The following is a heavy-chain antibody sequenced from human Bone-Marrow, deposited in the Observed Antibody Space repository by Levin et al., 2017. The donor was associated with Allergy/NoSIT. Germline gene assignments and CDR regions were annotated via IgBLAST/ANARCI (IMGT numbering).Heavy chain of an antibody. Sequence: HSGGSLRLSCAASGFTFSAYWMNWVRQAPGKGLEWVANIKEDGSEENFLDSVKGRFTISRDNARNSLYLQMNSLRADDTAVYYCVRGGSGTYFSGYWFWGQGTLVTVSS. D-gene: IGHD1-26*01. J-gene: IGHJ4*02. CDR2: IKEDGSEE. CDR1: GFTFSAYW. CDR3: VRGGSGTYFSGYWF. V-gene: IGHV3-7*01.